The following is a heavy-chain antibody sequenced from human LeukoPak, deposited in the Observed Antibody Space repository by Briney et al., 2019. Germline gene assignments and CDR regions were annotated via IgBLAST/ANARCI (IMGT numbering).Heavy chain of an antibody. Sequence: GGSLRLSCAASGFTFSSYALSWVRQATGKGLEWVSAISGSGGSTYYADSVKGRFTISRDNAKNSLYLQMNSLRAEDTAVYYCARDGYGDYTDDAFDIWGQGTMVTVSS. V-gene: IGHV3-23*01. CDR3: ARDGYGDYTDDAFDI. CDR1: GFTFSSYA. D-gene: IGHD4-17*01. CDR2: ISGSGGST. J-gene: IGHJ3*02.